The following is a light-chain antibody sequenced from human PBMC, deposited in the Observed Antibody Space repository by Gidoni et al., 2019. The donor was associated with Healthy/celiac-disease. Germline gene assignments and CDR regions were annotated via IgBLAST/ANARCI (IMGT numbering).Light chain of an antibody. V-gene: IGKV5-2*01. Sequence: DTILTQASAFMSATQGDKVNICCKASKHIDEDMTWYAQQPGEAAIFIIHEAATLVPRLPPRYSGSQYGTDFTLTSGSIESEDASHYFSLPLDGAFGQGTKLEIK. CDR2: EAA. CDR3: LPLDGA. CDR1: KHIDED. J-gene: IGKJ2*01.